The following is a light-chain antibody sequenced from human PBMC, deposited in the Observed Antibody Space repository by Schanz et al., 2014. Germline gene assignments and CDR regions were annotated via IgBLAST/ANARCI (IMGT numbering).Light chain of an antibody. Sequence: EIVMTQSPATLSVSPGERATLSCRASQSVNSNLAWYQQKPGQAPRLLIYGASTRATGIPARFSGSGSGTDFTLTISRLEPEDFAVYYCQQYGNSPRTFGQGTKVEIK. CDR2: GAS. CDR3: QQYGNSPRT. V-gene: IGKV3-15*01. CDR1: QSVNSN. J-gene: IGKJ1*01.